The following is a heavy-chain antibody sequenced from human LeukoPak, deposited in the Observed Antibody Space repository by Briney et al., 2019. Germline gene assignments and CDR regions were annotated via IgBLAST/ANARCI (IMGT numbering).Heavy chain of an antibody. CDR1: GFTFSSYE. D-gene: IGHD4-11*01. CDR2: TSSSGSTI. J-gene: IGHJ6*02. CDR3: ARDETDSNITVTRSKSVSTGMDV. Sequence: GGSLRLSCAASGFTFSSYEMNWVRQAPGKGLEWVSYTSSSGSTIYYADSVKGRFTISRDNAKNSLYLQMNSLRAEDTAVYYCARDETDSNITVTRSKSVSTGMDVWGQGTTVTVSS. V-gene: IGHV3-48*03.